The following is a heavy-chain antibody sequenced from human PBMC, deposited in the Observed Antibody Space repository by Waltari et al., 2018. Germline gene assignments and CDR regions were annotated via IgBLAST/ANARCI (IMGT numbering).Heavy chain of an antibody. V-gene: IGHV3-74*01. D-gene: IGHD2-21*02. CDR1: GSSFSSYW. CDR3: ARVRLLYTFDY. Sequence: EVQLVESGGGLVQPGGSLILSCAASGSSFSSYWMHWVRQAPGKGLVWVSHINSDGSSTSYADSVKGRFTISRDNAKNTLYLQMNSLRAEDTAVYYCARVRLLYTFDYWGQGTLVTVSS. CDR2: INSDGSST. J-gene: IGHJ4*02.